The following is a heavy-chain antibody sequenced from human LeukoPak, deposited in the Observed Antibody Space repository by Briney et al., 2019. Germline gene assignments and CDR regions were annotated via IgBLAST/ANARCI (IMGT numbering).Heavy chain of an antibody. CDR3: ARGGYDSSGKNLDY. CDR1: GYTFTSYA. V-gene: IGHV1-3*01. J-gene: IGHJ4*02. D-gene: IGHD3-22*01. CDR2: INAGNGNT. Sequence: ASVTVSCKASGYTFTSYAMHWVRQAPGQRLEWMGWINAGNGNTKYSQKFQGRVTITADESTSTAYMELSSLRSEDTAVYYCARGGYDSSGKNLDYWGQGTLVTVSS.